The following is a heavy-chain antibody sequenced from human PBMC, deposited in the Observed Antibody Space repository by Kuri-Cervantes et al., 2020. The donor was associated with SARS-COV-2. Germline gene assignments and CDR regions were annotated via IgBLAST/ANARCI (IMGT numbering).Heavy chain of an antibody. CDR2: ISAYNGNT. D-gene: IGHD4-17*01. CDR3: ARGDYGDFDY. V-gene: IGHV1-18*01. CDR1: GYTFTSNG. Sequence: ASVKVSCKATGYTFTSNGSSWGRQAPGQGRGWRGWISAYNGNTNYAQELQGRVTMTTDTSTSTAYMELRSLRSDDTAVYYCARGDYGDFDYWGQGTLFTVSS. J-gene: IGHJ4*02.